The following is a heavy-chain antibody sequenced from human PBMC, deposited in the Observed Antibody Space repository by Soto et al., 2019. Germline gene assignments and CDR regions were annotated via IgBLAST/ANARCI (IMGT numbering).Heavy chain of an antibody. CDR3: ARDYRVRGVIITRYFDY. CDR1: GGSISSYY. D-gene: IGHD3-10*01. J-gene: IGHJ4*02. V-gene: IGHV4-59*01. Sequence: SETLSLTCTVSGGSISSYYWSWIRQPPGKGLEWIGYIYYSGSTNYNPSLKSRVTISVDTSKNQFSLKLSSVTAADTAVYYCARDYRVRGVIITRYFDYWGQGTLVTVSS. CDR2: IYYSGST.